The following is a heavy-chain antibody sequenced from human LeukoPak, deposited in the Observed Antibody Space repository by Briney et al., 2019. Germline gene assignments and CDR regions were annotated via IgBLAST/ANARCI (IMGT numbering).Heavy chain of an antibody. CDR1: GYTFTSYG. J-gene: IGHJ3*02. Sequence: GASVKVSCKASGYTFTSYGISWVRQAPGQGLEWMGWISAYNGNTNYAQKLQGRVTMTTDTSTSTAYMELRSLRSDDTAVYYCARDHRASRGYSAQGDAFDIWGQGTMVTVSS. CDR3: ARDHRASRGYSAQGDAFDI. CDR2: ISAYNGNT. D-gene: IGHD5-12*01. V-gene: IGHV1-18*01.